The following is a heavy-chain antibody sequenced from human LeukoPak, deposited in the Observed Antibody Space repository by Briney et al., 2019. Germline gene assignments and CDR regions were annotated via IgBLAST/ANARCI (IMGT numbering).Heavy chain of an antibody. Sequence: GGSVRLSCATSGFTFSMSSMHWVRLAPGKGLEWLAGISFDGANKFSGDSVKGRFSISRDNSKNTLYLQMNSLRLDDTAVYFCARGRAGIAAAGFDYWGRGTLVTVSS. CDR2: ISFDGANK. J-gene: IGHJ4*02. CDR1: GFTFSMSS. D-gene: IGHD6-13*01. CDR3: ARGRAGIAAAGFDY. V-gene: IGHV3-30*04.